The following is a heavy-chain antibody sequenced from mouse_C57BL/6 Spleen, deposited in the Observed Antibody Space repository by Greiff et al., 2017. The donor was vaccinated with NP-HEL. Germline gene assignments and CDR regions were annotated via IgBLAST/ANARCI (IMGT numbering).Heavy chain of an antibody. CDR2: INPGSGGT. J-gene: IGHJ4*01. V-gene: IGHV1-54*01. CDR1: GYAFTNYL. CDR3: ARGYYDDGGYYAMDY. D-gene: IGHD2-4*01. Sequence: QVQLQQSGAELVRPGTSVKVSCKASGYAFTNYLIEWVKQRPGQGLEWIGVINPGSGGTNYNEKFKGKATLTADKSSSSAYMQLSSLTSEDSAVYFCARGYYDDGGYYAMDYWGQGTSVTVSS.